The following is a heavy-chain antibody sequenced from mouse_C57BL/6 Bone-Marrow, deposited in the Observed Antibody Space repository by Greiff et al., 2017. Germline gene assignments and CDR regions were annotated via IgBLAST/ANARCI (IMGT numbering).Heavy chain of an antibody. CDR1: GYTFTEYT. Sequence: QVQLQQSGAELVKPGASVKLSCKASGYTFTEYTIHWVKQRSGQGLEWIGWFYPGSGSIKYNEKFKDKATLTADKSSSTVYMELSRLTSEDSAVYFCARHGIYYDYDDGFYYFDYWGQGTTLTVSS. V-gene: IGHV1-62-2*01. CDR2: FYPGSGSI. CDR3: ARHGIYYDYDDGFYYFDY. D-gene: IGHD2-4*01. J-gene: IGHJ2*01.